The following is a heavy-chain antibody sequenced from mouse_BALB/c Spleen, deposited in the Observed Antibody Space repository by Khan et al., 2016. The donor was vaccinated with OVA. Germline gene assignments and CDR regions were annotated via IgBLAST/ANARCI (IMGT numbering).Heavy chain of an antibody. Sequence: QVQLQQSGAELARPGASVKLSCKAFGYTFTDYYINWVKQRTGQGLEWIGAISPGSGDTYYTEKFKGKATLTADKSSTTAYMQLSSLTSEASAVSFGARRNHVGYTFAYWGQGTPVTVSA. J-gene: IGHJ3*01. CDR2: ISPGSGDT. V-gene: IGHV1-77*01. CDR1: GYTFTDYY. D-gene: IGHD1-2*01. CDR3: ARRNHVGYTFAY.